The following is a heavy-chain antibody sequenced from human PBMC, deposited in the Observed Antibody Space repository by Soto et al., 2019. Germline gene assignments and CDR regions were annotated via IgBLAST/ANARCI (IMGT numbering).Heavy chain of an antibody. V-gene: IGHV5-10-1*01. Sequence: EVQLVQSGAEVKKPGESLRISCKGAGYSFTSYWITWVRQMPGKGLECMGRIDPSDSYTNYSPSFQGHVTISADKSIRTAYLQWSILKASDSATYYCARLPLVSMVRGIIVDDYWGQGTLVTVSS. CDR3: ARLPLVSMVRGIIVDDY. CDR2: IDPSDSYT. J-gene: IGHJ4*02. D-gene: IGHD3-10*01. CDR1: GYSFTSYW.